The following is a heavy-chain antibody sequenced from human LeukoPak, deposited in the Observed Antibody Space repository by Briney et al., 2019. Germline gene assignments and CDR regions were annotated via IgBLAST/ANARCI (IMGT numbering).Heavy chain of an antibody. CDR2: ISGSGGST. V-gene: IGHV3-23*01. D-gene: IGHD3-10*01. Sequence: GGSLGLSCAASGFTFSSYAMSWVRQAPGKGLEGVSTISGSGGSTYYADAVKGRFTISRDNSKNTLYLQLNSLRAEATDVYYCAIRKYGSGSLRWFDPWGQGTLVTVSS. CDR1: GFTFSSYA. CDR3: AIRKYGSGSLRWFDP. J-gene: IGHJ5*02.